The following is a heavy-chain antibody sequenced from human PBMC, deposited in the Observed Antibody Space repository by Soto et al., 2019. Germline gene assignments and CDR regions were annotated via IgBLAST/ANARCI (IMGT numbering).Heavy chain of an antibody. V-gene: IGHV1-69*13. D-gene: IGHD3-3*01. CDR3: ARNGRYDFWSGYSGPTSY. CDR2: IIPIFGTA. J-gene: IGHJ4*02. CDR1: GGTFSSYA. Sequence: SVKVSCKASGGTFSSYAISWVRQAPGQGLEWTGGIIPIFGTANYAQKFQGRVTITADESTSTAYMELSSLRSEDTAVYYCARNGRYDFWSGYSGPTSYWGQGTLVTVSS.